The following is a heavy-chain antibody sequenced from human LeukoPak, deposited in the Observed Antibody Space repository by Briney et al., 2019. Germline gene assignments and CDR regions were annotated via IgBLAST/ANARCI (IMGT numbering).Heavy chain of an antibody. CDR1: GFTFSNYG. Sequence: GGSLRLSCAASGFTFSNYGMSWVRQAPGKGLEWVSVISISGGSTCYVDSVKGRFTISRDNSKNTLYLKMNSPRAEDTAVYYCAKLHYGSGSSYSDYWGQGTLVTVSS. J-gene: IGHJ4*02. V-gene: IGHV3-23*01. CDR2: ISISGGST. D-gene: IGHD3-10*01. CDR3: AKLHYGSGSSYSDY.